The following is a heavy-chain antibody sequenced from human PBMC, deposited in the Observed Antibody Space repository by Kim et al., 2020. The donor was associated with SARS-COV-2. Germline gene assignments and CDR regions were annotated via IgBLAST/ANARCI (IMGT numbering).Heavy chain of an antibody. V-gene: IGHV5-51*01. CDR3: ARGEGAMGGGQWSYGMDV. D-gene: IGHD1-26*01. J-gene: IGHJ6*02. CDR2: IYPGDSDT. CDR1: GYSFTSYW. Sequence: GESLKISCKGSGYSFTSYWIGWVRQMPGKGLEWMGIIYPGDSDTRYSPSFQGQVTISADKSISTAYLQWSSLKASDTAMYYCARGEGAMGGGQWSYGMDVWGQGTTVTVSS.